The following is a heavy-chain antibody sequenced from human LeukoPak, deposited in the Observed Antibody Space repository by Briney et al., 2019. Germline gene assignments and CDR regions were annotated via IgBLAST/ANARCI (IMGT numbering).Heavy chain of an antibody. CDR1: GFTFSSYA. Sequence: GGSLRLSCAASGFTFSSYAMSWVRQAPGKGLEWVSAISGSGGSTYYADSVKGRFTISRDNSKNTLYLQMNSLRAEDTAVYYCAKGVIRFSEWALDYWGQGTLVTVSS. CDR2: ISGSGGST. D-gene: IGHD3-3*01. V-gene: IGHV3-23*01. CDR3: AKGVIRFSEWALDY. J-gene: IGHJ4*02.